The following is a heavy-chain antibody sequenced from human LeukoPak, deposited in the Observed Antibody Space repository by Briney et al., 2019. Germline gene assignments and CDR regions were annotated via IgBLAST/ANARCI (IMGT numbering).Heavy chain of an antibody. J-gene: IGHJ4*02. CDR3: ARDPTAMETGPFDC. CDR2: ISYDGSNK. CDR1: GFTFSSYA. D-gene: IGHD5-18*01. V-gene: IGHV3-30-3*01. Sequence: GRSLRLSCAASGFTFSSYAMHWVRQAPGKGLEWVAVISYDGSNKYYADSVKGRFTIPRDNSKNTLYLQMNSLRAEDTAVYYCARDPTAMETGPFDCWGQGTLVTVSS.